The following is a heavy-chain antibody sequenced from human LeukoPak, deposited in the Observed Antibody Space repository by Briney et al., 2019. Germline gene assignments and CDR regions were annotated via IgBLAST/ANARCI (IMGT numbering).Heavy chain of an antibody. CDR1: GGSISSYY. CDR2: IYYSGST. V-gene: IGHV4-59*01. CDR3: ARSSGWYGAFDI. D-gene: IGHD6-19*01. J-gene: IGHJ3*02. Sequence: SETLSLTCTVSGGSISSYYWSWIRQPPGQGLEWIGYIYYSGSTNYNPSLKSRVTISVDTSKNQFSLKLSSVTAADTAVYYCARSSGWYGAFDIWGQGTMVTVSS.